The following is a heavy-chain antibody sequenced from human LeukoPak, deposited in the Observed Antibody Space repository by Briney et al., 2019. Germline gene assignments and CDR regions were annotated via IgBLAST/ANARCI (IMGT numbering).Heavy chain of an antibody. D-gene: IGHD1-26*01. CDR3: ARRTSNPVGAIDY. J-gene: IGHJ4*02. CDR1: GVSISSSDYY. Sequence: SETLSLTCTVSGVSISSSDYYWGWIRQPPGKGLEWIGAISSSGSPYYNPSLKSRVTISVDSSKNQFSLKLTSVTAADTAAYYCARRTSNPVGAIDYWGQGALVTVSS. CDR2: ISSSGSP. V-gene: IGHV4-39*01.